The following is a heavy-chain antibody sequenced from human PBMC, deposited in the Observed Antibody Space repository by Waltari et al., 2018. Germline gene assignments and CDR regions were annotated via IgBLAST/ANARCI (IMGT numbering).Heavy chain of an antibody. CDR2: IYYSGST. J-gene: IGHJ3*02. CDR1: GGSISRYY. CDR3: ARHHDYGDYAALDI. V-gene: IGHV4-59*08. D-gene: IGHD4-17*01. Sequence: QVQLQESGPGLVKPSETLSLPCTVSGGSISRYYWSWIRQPPGKGLEWMGCIYYSGSTNDNPSLKRRVTISVDTAKNQFSLKLSSGTAADTAVYYCARHHDYGDYAALDIWGQGTMVTVSS.